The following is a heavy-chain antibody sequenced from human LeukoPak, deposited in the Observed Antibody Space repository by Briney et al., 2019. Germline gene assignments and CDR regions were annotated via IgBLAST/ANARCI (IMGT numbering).Heavy chain of an antibody. J-gene: IGHJ4*02. D-gene: IGHD3-22*01. Sequence: GGSLRLSCAASGFTFSSYAMSWVRQAPGKGLEWVSAISGSGGSTYYADSVKGRFTISRDNSKNTLYLQMNSLRAEDTAVYYCARDWNYYDGSGLDYWGQGTLVTVSS. CDR2: ISGSGGST. V-gene: IGHV3-23*01. CDR3: ARDWNYYDGSGLDY. CDR1: GFTFSSYA.